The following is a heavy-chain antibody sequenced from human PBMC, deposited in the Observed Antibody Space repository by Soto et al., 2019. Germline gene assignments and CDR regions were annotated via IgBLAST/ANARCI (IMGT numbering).Heavy chain of an antibody. D-gene: IGHD3-10*01. J-gene: IGHJ4*02. CDR3: ARDPPGGSGV. Sequence: QVQLVQSGAEMKKPGSSVRVSCKASGGTFSSYSISWVRQAPGQGLEWMGGIIPIFGTANYAQKFQDRVTITADESTSTVNLELSSLRSGDTAVYYCARDPPGGSGVWGQGTLVTVSP. CDR1: GGTFSSYS. V-gene: IGHV1-69*01. CDR2: IIPIFGTA.